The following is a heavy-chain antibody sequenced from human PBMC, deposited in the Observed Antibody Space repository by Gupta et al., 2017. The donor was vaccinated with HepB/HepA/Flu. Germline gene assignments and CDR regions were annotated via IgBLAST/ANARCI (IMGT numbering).Heavy chain of an antibody. CDR2: IWYDGSNK. CDR3: ARDQEMVYAMGYYYGMDV. V-gene: IGHV3-33*01. D-gene: IGHD2-8*01. J-gene: IGHJ6*02. Sequence: QVQLVESGGGVVQPGRSLRLSCSASGFTLSRYGMHWVLQAPGKGLEWVAVIWYDGSNKYYADSVKGRFTISRDNSKNTLYLQMNSLRAEDTAVYYCARDQEMVYAMGYYYGMDVWGQGTTVTVSS. CDR1: GFTLSRYG.